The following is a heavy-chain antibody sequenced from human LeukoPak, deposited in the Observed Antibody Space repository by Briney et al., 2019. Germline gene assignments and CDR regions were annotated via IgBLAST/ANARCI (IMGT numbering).Heavy chain of an antibody. V-gene: IGHV4-34*01. CDR3: ARARSSSWYPRFDP. Sequence: SETLSLTCAVYGGSFSGYYWSWIRQPPGKGLEWIGEINHSGSTNYNPSLKSRVTISVDTSKNQFSLKLSSVTAADTAVYYCARARSSSWYPRFDPWGQGTPVTVSS. D-gene: IGHD6-13*01. J-gene: IGHJ5*02. CDR2: INHSGST. CDR1: GGSFSGYY.